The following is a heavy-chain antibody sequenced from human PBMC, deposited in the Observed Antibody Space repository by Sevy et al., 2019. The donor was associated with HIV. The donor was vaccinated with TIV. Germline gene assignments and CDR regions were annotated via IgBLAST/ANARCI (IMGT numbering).Heavy chain of an antibody. CDR2: IWFDGSNI. V-gene: IGHV3-33*01. CDR3: ARERTYLFDY. J-gene: IGHJ4*02. Sequence: GGYLRLSCVASGFTFGSYGMLWVRQAPGKGLEWVADIWFDGSNIQYADSVRGRFTISRDNSKNTLSLHMSSLRVEDTAVYYCARERTYLFDYCGQGTLVTVSS. CDR1: GFTFGSYG.